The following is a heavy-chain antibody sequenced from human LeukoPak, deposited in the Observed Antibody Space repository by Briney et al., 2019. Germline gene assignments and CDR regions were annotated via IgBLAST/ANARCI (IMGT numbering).Heavy chain of an antibody. CDR3: ARSFPLSLWFGELLSGWFDP. Sequence: ASVKVSCKASGYTFTSFGISWVRQAPGQGLEWMGWISAYNGNTNSAQKLQGRVTMTTDTSTSTAYMELRSLTSDDTAVYYCARSFPLSLWFGELLSGWFDPWGQGTLVTVSS. CDR2: ISAYNGNT. V-gene: IGHV1-18*01. J-gene: IGHJ5*02. CDR1: GYTFTSFG. D-gene: IGHD3-10*01.